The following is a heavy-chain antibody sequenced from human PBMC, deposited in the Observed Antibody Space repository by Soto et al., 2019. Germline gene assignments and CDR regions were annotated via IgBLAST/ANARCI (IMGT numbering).Heavy chain of an antibody. CDR2: INPNSGGT. J-gene: IGHJ4*02. Sequence: ASVKVSCKASGYTFTGYYMHWVRQAPGQGLEWMGWINPNSGGTNYAQKFQGWATMTRDTSISTAYMELSRLRSDDTAVYYCARTHQAGTFDYWGQGTLVTVSS. CDR1: GYTFTGYY. V-gene: IGHV1-2*04. CDR3: ARTHQAGTFDY. D-gene: IGHD6-13*01.